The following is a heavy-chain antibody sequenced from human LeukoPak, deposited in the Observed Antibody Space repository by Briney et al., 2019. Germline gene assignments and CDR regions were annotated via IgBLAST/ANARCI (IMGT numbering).Heavy chain of an antibody. V-gene: IGHV1-2*02. CDR3: ARIKDFGGNSNAFDI. Sequence: ASVKVSCKASGYTFTGYYLHWVRQAAGRGLECMGLINPNNGGTKYVQKFQGRVTMTRDTSITTAYMELSSLRSDDTAVYFCARIKDFGGNSNAFDIWGQGTMVTVSS. CDR2: INPNNGGT. J-gene: IGHJ3*02. CDR1: GYTFTGYY. D-gene: IGHD4-23*01.